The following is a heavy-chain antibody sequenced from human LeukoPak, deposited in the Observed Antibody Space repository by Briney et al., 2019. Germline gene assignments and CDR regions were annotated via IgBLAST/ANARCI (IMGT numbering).Heavy chain of an antibody. CDR1: GYTFTSYY. V-gene: IGHV1-46*01. J-gene: IGHJ3*02. CDR3: ARVGLAVSDPAFDI. CDR2: INPSGGDT. D-gene: IGHD6-19*01. Sequence: ASVKVSCKASGYTFTSYYMHWVRQAPGRGLEWMGVINPSGGDTNYAQKFQGRVAITRDTSTSTVYMELSSLRSEDTAVYYCARVGLAVSDPAFDIWGQGTVVTVSS.